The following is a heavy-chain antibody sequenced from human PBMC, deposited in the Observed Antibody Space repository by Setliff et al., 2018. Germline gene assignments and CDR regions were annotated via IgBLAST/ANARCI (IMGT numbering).Heavy chain of an antibody. CDR3: VRGFTIFGVVKLERWFDP. Sequence: SETLSLTCTVYGASFSDYYWGWIRQPPGKGLGWIAEINHSGSTNYNPSLKSRVTISVDTSKNQFFLKLSSVTAADTAVYYCVRGFTIFGVVKLERWFDPWGQGTLVTVS. CDR2: INHSGST. J-gene: IGHJ5*02. V-gene: IGHV4-34*01. CDR1: GASFSDYY. D-gene: IGHD3-3*01.